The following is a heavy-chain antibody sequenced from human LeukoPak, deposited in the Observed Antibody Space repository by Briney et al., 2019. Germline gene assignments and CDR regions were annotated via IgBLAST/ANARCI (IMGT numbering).Heavy chain of an antibody. D-gene: IGHD3-16*01. CDR3: AGDYIWGRLF. CDR2: ITSDGSTT. Sequence: GGSLRLSCVGSGFSLSDYWMHWVRQTPGKGLMWVSRITSDGSTTWYADSVKGRFTVSRDDAKNTLFLEMNSLRDEDTAVYYCAGDYIWGRLFWGQGTLVTVSS. J-gene: IGHJ4*01. V-gene: IGHV3-74*01. CDR1: GFSLSDYW.